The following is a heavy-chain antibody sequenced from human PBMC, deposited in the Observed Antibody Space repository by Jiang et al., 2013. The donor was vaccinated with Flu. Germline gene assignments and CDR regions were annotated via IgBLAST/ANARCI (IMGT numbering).Heavy chain of an antibody. CDR2: SITVGAP. V-gene: IGHV4-59*12. CDR3: AREGYSYVTRGWMDV. D-gene: IGHD5-18*01. Sequence: TLSLTCTVSGGSISDYYWSWIRQPPGRDWSGLGISITVGAPTTTPPSKSRVTISIDTSKNQFSLKLSSVTAADTAVYYCAREGYSYVTRGWMDVWGLGTTVTVS. CDR1: GGSISDYY. J-gene: IGHJ6*02.